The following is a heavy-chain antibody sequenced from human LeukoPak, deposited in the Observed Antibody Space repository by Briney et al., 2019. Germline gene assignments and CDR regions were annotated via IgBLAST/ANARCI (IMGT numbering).Heavy chain of an antibody. CDR3: LTTR. V-gene: IGHV3-15*01. CDR2: IKSKRDGATA. Sequence: GGSLRLSCAGSGFTFSNVYMSWVRQAPGKGLEWVGRIKSKRDGATADYAAPVTGRFTISRDDSQNIVFLQMNSLKVEDTGVYYCLTTRWGQGTLVTVSS. J-gene: IGHJ4*02. CDR1: GFTFSNVY.